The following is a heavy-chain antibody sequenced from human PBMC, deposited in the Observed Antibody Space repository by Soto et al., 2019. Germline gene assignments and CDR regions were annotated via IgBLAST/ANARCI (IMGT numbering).Heavy chain of an antibody. D-gene: IGHD3-3*01. V-gene: IGHV1-18*01. J-gene: IGHJ6*02. CDR1: GYTFTSYG. CDR3: AFGTIFGVVRYYGMDV. CDR2: ISAYNGNT. Sequence: ASVKVSCKASGYTFTSYGISWVRQAPGQGLEWMGWISAYNGNTNYAQKLQGRVTMTTDTSTSTAYMELRSLRSDDTAVYYCAFGTIFGVVRYYGMDVWGQGTTVTVSS.